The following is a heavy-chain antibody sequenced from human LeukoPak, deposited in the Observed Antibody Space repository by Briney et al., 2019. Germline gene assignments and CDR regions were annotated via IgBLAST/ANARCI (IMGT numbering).Heavy chain of an antibody. CDR1: GFTFSSYA. CDR2: ISGSGGST. Sequence: GGSLRLSCAASGFTFSSYAMSWVRQAPGKGLGWVSAISGSGGSTYYADSVKGRFTISRDNAKNSLYLQMNSLRDEDTAVYYCAREGGRSGWYKNWFDPWGQGTLVTVSS. CDR3: AREGGRSGWYKNWFDP. J-gene: IGHJ5*02. V-gene: IGHV3-23*01. D-gene: IGHD6-19*01.